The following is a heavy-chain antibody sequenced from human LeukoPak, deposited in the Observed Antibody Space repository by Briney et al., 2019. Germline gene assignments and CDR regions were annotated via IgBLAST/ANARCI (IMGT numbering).Heavy chain of an antibody. CDR3: VKDPTYYYGSGSSYFDY. J-gene: IGHJ4*02. D-gene: IGHD3-10*01. CDR2: ISSNGGST. V-gene: IGHV3-64D*06. CDR1: GFTFSSYA. Sequence: GGPLRLSCSASGFTFSSYAMHWVRQAPGKGLEYVSAISSNGGSTYYADSVKGRFTISRDNSKNTLYLQMSSLRAEDTAVYYCVKDPTYYYGSGSSYFDYWGQGTLVTVSS.